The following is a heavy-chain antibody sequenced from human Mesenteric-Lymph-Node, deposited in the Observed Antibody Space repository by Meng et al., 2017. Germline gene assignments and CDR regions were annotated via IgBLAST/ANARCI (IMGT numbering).Heavy chain of an antibody. J-gene: IGHJ5*02. V-gene: IGHV1-2*06. CDR2: INPNSGGT. CDR3: ARDRDYYGSGSYYYWWFDP. Sequence: ASVKVSCKASGYTFTGYYMHWVRQAPGQGLEWMGRINPNSGGTNYAQKFQGRVTMTRDTSISTAYMELSRLRSDDTAVYYCARDRDYYGSGSYYYWWFDPWGQGTLVTVSS. D-gene: IGHD3-10*01. CDR1: GYTFTGYY.